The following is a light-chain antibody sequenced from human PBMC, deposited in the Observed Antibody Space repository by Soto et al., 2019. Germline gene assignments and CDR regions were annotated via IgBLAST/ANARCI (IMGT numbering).Light chain of an antibody. Sequence: QSALTQPRSVSGPPGQSVSISCSGTSSDVGTYNYVSWYQQHPGKAPKLMIYDVSKRPSGVPDRFSGSKSGNTASLTISGLQAEDEADYYCDSYTSSRAYVFGIGTKLTVL. V-gene: IGLV2-11*01. CDR3: DSYTSSRAYV. J-gene: IGLJ1*01. CDR1: SSDVGTYNY. CDR2: DVS.